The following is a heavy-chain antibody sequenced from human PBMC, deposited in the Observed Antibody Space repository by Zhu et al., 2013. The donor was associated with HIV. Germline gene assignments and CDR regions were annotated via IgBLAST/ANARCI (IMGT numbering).Heavy chain of an antibody. J-gene: IGHJ4*02. Sequence: QVQLVQSGAEVKKPGASVKVSCKTSGYTFSGYYLHWVRQAPGQGLEWMGWINPNSGDTNYAQRFQGRVTMTRDTSISTAYMELTRLRSDDTAMYYCARTHKLTVIVVAKGPGYWGLGTLVTVSS. D-gene: IGHD3-22*01. CDR2: INPNSGDT. V-gene: IGHV1-2*02. CDR3: ARTHKLTVIVVAKGPGY. CDR1: GYTFSGYY.